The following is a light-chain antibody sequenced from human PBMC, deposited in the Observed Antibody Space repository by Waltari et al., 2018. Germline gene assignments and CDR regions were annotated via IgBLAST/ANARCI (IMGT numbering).Light chain of an antibody. Sequence: DIVMTQSPLSLSVTPGEPASISCRPSPSLLSSTGYNFLDWYVQKPGQPPQLLISLGSDRASGVPDRFSGSGTGTDFTLKISRVEAEDVGIYYCMQALHTPTTFGPGTKVDIK. CDR1: PSLLSSTGYNF. CDR2: LGS. V-gene: IGKV2-28*01. J-gene: IGKJ3*01. CDR3: MQALHTPTT.